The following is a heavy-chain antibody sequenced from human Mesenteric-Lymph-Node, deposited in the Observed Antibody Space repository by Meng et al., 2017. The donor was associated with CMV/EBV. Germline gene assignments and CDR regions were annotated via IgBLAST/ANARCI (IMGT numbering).Heavy chain of an antibody. D-gene: IGHD2-2*02. CDR1: GYTFTSYG. Sequence: SGYTFTSYGISWVRQAPGQGLEWMGWISAYNGNTNYAQKLQGRVTMTTDTSTSTAYMELRSLRSDDTAVYYCARSCSSSSCYRAPDYWGQGTLVTVSS. CDR3: ARSCSSSSCYRAPDY. J-gene: IGHJ4*02. CDR2: ISAYNGNT. V-gene: IGHV1-18*01.